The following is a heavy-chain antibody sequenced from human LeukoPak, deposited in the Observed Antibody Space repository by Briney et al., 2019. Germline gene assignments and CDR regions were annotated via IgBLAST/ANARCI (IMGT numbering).Heavy chain of an antibody. CDR3: AKDYFPLDYYDSSGYYSNAFDI. J-gene: IGHJ3*02. D-gene: IGHD3-22*01. Sequence: GRSLRLSCAASGFTFSSYSMNWVRQAPGKGLEWVAVIWYDGSNKYYADSVKGRFTISRDNSKNTLYLQMNSLRAEDTAVYYCAKDYFPLDYYDSSGYYSNAFDIWGQGTMVTVSS. CDR1: GFTFSSYS. CDR2: IWYDGSNK. V-gene: IGHV3-33*06.